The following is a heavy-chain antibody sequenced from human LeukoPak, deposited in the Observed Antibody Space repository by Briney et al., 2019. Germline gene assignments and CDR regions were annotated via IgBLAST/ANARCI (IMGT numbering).Heavy chain of an antibody. D-gene: IGHD6-19*01. CDR3: ARTVAGKGTWTY. J-gene: IGHJ4*02. CDR1: GYTFTSYG. CDR2: ISAYNGNT. V-gene: IGHV1-18*01. Sequence: ASVKVSCKASGYTFTSYGISWVRQAPGQGLEWMGWISAYNGNTNYAQKLQGRVTTTTDTSTSTAYMELRSLRSDDTAVYYCARTVAGKGTWTYWGQGTLVTVSS.